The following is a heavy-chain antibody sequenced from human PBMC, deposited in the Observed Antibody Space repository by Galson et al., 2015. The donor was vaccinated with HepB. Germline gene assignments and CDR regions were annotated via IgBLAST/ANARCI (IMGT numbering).Heavy chain of an antibody. Sequence: SLRLSCAASGFPFNNAWMAWVRQAPGMGLEWVGRIKSKTDGETTDYAAPVKGRFTISRDDSKNRLYLQMNSLKPKDTAVYYCTTDVYYSIYWSRLDPWGQGTLVTVSS. CDR3: TTDVYYSIYWSRLDP. J-gene: IGHJ5*02. D-gene: IGHD2-8*02. CDR2: IKSKTDGETT. CDR1: GFPFNNAW. V-gene: IGHV3-15*01.